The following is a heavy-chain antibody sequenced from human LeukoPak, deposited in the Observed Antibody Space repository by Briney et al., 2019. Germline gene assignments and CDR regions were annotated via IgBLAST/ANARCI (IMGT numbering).Heavy chain of an antibody. CDR3: ARRAAAGSWYFDY. J-gene: IGHJ4*02. CDR2: IIPIFGTA. CDR1: GGTFSSYA. Sequence: SVKVSCKASGGTFSSYAISWVRQAPGQGLEWMGRIIPIFGTANYAQKFQGRVTITTDESTSTAYMELSSLRSEDTAVYHCARRAAAGSWYFDYWGQGTLVTVSS. D-gene: IGHD6-13*01. V-gene: IGHV1-69*05.